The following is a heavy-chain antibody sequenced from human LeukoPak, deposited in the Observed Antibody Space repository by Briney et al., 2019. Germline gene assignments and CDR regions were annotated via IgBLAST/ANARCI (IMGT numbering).Heavy chain of an antibody. CDR2: INPNSGGT. CDR1: GYTFTGYY. Sequence: ASVKVSCTASGYTFTGYYMHWVRQAPGQGLEWMGWINPNSGGTNYAQKFQGRVTMTRDTSISTAYMELSRLRSDDTAVYYCARLETDYYDSSGYYTYFDYWGQGTLVTVSS. CDR3: ARLETDYYDSSGYYTYFDY. D-gene: IGHD3-22*01. J-gene: IGHJ4*02. V-gene: IGHV1-2*02.